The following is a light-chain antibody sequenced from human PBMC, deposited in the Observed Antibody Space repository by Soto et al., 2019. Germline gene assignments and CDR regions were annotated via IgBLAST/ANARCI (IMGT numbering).Light chain of an antibody. Sequence: DIVLTQSPCTLSLSPGERATLSCRASQSVASSSLAWYQQTPGRAPRILIYGASSRATGIPDRFSGSGSGTDFTLTISRLEPEDFAVYYCQHYGTSPPFTFGQGTKLAIK. CDR3: QHYGTSPPFT. J-gene: IGKJ2*01. V-gene: IGKV3-20*01. CDR2: GAS. CDR1: QSVASSS.